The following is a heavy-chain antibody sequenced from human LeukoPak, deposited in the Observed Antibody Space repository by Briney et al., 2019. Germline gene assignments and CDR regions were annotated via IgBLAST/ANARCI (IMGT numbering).Heavy chain of an antibody. Sequence: HPGGSLRLSCAASGFTFNAYVMHWVRQAPGKGLEWVAVMSYDGTNQNYADSVKGRFTISRDNSKNTLYLQMNGLRAEDTAVYYCARDPRTSGYFFDYWGQGTLVTVSS. V-gene: IGHV3-30*04. J-gene: IGHJ4*02. D-gene: IGHD3-22*01. CDR1: GFTFNAYV. CDR2: MSYDGTNQ. CDR3: ARDPRTSGYFFDY.